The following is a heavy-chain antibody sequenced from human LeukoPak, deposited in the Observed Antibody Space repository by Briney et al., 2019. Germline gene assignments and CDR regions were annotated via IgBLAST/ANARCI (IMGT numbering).Heavy chain of an antibody. J-gene: IGHJ5*02. D-gene: IGHD2-8*01. Sequence: PSETLSLTCTVSGGSISSYYWSWIRQPAGEGLEWIGRIYTNGSTNYNPSLKSRVTMSVDTSKNHFSLKLSSVTAADTAVYYCARNGGNWFDPWGQGTLVTVSS. V-gene: IGHV4-4*07. CDR2: IYTNGST. CDR3: ARNGGNWFDP. CDR1: GGSISSYY.